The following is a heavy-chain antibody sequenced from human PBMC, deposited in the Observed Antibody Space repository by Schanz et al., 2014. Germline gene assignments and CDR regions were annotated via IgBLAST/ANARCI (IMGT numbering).Heavy chain of an antibody. CDR2: ISGSSRTI. CDR1: GFGFSSYS. V-gene: IGHV3-48*01. J-gene: IGHJ4*02. CDR3: AKDISDTSGKDDY. D-gene: IGHD3-22*01. Sequence: EVQLVESGGGWVQPGGSLRLSCAASGFGFSSYSMNWVRQAPGKGLEWVSYISGSSRTIYYADSMKGRFTVSRDNAENALYLQMNSLRVEDSAIYYCAKDISDTSGKDDYWGQGTLVTVSS.